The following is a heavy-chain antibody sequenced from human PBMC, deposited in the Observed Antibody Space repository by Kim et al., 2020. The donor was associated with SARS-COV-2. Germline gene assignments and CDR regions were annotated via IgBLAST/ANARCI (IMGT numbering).Heavy chain of an antibody. V-gene: IGHV3-7*03. CDR1: GFTFSRYW. Sequence: GGSLRLSCAASGFTFSRYWMTWVRQAPGKGLEWVSNINQDGSEKHSADSVKGRFTISRDNAKNSLYLQMSSLRAEDTAVYYCARESAYPGEDLDYWGQGTLVTVSS. CDR2: INQDGSEK. J-gene: IGHJ4*02. CDR3: ARESAYPGEDLDY. D-gene: IGHD4-17*01.